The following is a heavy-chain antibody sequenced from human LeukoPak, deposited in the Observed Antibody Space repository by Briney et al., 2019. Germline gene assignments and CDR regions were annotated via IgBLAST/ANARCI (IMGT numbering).Heavy chain of an antibody. CDR2: IITILGIA. D-gene: IGHD1-26*01. Sequence: GASVKVSCKASGGTFSSYAISWVRQAPGQGLEWMGRIITILGIANYAQKFQGRVTITADKSTSTAYMELSSLRSEDTAVYYCARVLVGAVHFDYWGQGTLVTVSS. CDR3: ARVLVGAVHFDY. V-gene: IGHV1-69*04. J-gene: IGHJ4*02. CDR1: GGTFSSYA.